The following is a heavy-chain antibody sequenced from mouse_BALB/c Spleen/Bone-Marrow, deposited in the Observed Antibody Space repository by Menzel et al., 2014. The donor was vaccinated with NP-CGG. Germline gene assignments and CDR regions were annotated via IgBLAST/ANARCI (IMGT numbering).Heavy chain of an antibody. J-gene: IGHJ2*01. Sequence: EVQLQESGGGLVQPGGSLKLSCTVSGFDFSRYWMSWVRRAPGKGLQWIGEINPESSTINYTPSLKDKFIISRDNAKNTLYLQMSKVRSEDTALYYCTRLTYYGLTDYWGQGTTLTVSS. V-gene: IGHV4-1*02. CDR1: GFDFSRYW. CDR2: INPESSTI. D-gene: IGHD1-2*01. CDR3: TRLTYYGLTDY.